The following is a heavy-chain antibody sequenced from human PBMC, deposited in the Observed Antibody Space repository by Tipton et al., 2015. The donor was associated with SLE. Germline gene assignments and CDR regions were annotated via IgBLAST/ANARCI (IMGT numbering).Heavy chain of an antibody. Sequence: TLSLTCTVSGGSISSSGYYWGWIRQPPGKGLEWIGSIYYSGSTYYNPSLKSRVTISVDTSKNQFSLKLSSVTAADTAVYYCAGGEWAYNWFDPWGQGTLVTVSS. CDR1: GGSISSSGYY. CDR3: AGGEWAYNWFDP. D-gene: IGHD3-10*01. J-gene: IGHJ5*02. CDR2: IYYSGST. V-gene: IGHV4-39*07.